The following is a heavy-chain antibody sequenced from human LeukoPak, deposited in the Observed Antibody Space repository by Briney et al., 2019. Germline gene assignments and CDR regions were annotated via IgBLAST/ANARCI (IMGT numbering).Heavy chain of an antibody. J-gene: IGHJ5*02. V-gene: IGHV4-34*01. CDR2: INHSGST. CDR3: ARGGRYSSRLNWFDP. Sequence: GSLRLSCAASGFTVSTNYMSWVRQPPGKGLEWIGEINHSGSTNYNPSLKSRVTISVDTSKNQFSLKLSSVTAADTAVYYCARGGRYSSRLNWFDPWGQGTLVTVSS. CDR1: GFTVSTNY. D-gene: IGHD6-13*01.